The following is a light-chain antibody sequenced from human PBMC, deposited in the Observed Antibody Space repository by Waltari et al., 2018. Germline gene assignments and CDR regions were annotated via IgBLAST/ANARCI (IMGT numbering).Light chain of an antibody. J-gene: IGKJ3*01. CDR3: QQYNSFPPT. CDR2: TAS. Sequence: DVQMTQSPSSLSASVGDRVTITCQASQGISNWLAWYQQKPGKAPNLLIYTASNLQTGVPSRFSGSGSGTLFTLIISSLQPEDFATYYCQQYNSFPPTFGPGTKLDI. CDR1: QGISNW. V-gene: IGKV1-12*01.